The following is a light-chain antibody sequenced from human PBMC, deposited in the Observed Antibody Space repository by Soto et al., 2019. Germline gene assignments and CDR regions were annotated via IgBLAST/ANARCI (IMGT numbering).Light chain of an antibody. V-gene: IGKV1-6*01. CDR1: QGIRND. CDR2: AAS. Sequence: AIQITQSPSSLSASVGDRVTITCRASQGIRNDLFWYQQKPGKAPKLLIYAASSLQTGVPSRFSGSGSGTDFTLTISSLQPEDFATYYCQQSYSTPTWTFGQGTKVDIK. CDR3: QQSYSTPTWT. J-gene: IGKJ1*01.